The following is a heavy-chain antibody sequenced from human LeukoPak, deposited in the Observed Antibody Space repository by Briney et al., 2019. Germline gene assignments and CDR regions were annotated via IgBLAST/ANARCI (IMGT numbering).Heavy chain of an antibody. CDR2: IYSGGST. CDR3: ARGWFYGMDV. V-gene: IGHV3-66*01. D-gene: IGHD3-10*01. Sequence: GGSLRLSCAASGFTVSDSYLSWVRQAPGKGLEWVSVIYSGGSTYYADSVKGRFTISRDNSRNTLYLQMNSLRAEDTAVYYCARGWFYGMDVWGQGTTVRVSS. CDR1: GFTVSDSY. J-gene: IGHJ6*02.